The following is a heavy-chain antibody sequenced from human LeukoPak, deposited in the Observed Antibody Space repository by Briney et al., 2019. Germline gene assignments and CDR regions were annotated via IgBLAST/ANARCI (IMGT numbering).Heavy chain of an antibody. CDR3: ARGVLGRYYYGSGGYYLDY. J-gene: IGHJ4*02. CDR1: GGTFSSYA. V-gene: IGHV1-69*01. Sequence: SVKVSCKSSGGTFSSYAISWVRQAPGQGLAWMGVIIPIFGTANYAQKFQGRVTITADESTSTAYMELSSLRSEDTAVYYCARGVLGRYYYGSGGYYLDYWGQGTLVTVSS. CDR2: IIPIFGTA. D-gene: IGHD3-10*01.